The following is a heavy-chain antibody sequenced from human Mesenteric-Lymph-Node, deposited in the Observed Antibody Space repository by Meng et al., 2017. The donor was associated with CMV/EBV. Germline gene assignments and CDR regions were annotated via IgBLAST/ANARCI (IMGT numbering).Heavy chain of an antibody. D-gene: IGHD3-22*01. CDR3: ARVPTYYYDSSGYYLFDY. CDR2: INHSGST. J-gene: IGHJ4*02. Sequence: QPWGSGLLSASEALSLTCAVYGWSFIGYYWSWIRQPPGKGLEWIGEINHSGSTNYNPSLKSRVTISVDTSKNQFSLKLSSVTAADTAVYYCARVPTYYYDSSGYYLFDYWGQGTLVTVSS. V-gene: IGHV4-34*01. CDR1: GWSFIGYY.